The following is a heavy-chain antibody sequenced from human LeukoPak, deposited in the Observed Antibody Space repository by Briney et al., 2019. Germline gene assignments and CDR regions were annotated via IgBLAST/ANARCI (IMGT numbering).Heavy chain of an antibody. J-gene: IGHJ5*02. D-gene: IGHD5-12*01. CDR1: GFTFSSYA. V-gene: IGHV3-23*01. Sequence: PGGSLRLSCAASGFTFSSYAMSWVRQAPGKGLEWVSAISGSGGSTYYADSVKGRFTISRDNSKNTLYLQMNSLKASDTAMYYCARHKTPRGEGYRSRGNWFDPWGQGTLVTVPS. CDR3: ARHKTPRGEGYRSRGNWFDP. CDR2: ISGSGGST.